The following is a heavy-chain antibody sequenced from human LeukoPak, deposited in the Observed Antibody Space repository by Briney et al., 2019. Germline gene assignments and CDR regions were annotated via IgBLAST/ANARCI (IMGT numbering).Heavy chain of an antibody. CDR3: GSRIGYCSSSSCKAPY. J-gene: IGHJ4*02. CDR1: GFTFSSHW. V-gene: IGHV3-7*01. Sequence: GGSLRLSCAASGFTFSSHWMNWVRQAPGKGLEWVANIKQGGGERNYVDSVKGRFTISRDNAENTMYLQMNSLRAEDTAVYYCGSRIGYCSSSSCKAPYWGQGTLVTVSS. CDR2: IKQGGGER. D-gene: IGHD2-2*01.